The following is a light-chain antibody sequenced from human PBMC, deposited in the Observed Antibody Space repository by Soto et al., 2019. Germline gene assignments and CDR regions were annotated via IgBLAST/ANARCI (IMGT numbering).Light chain of an antibody. CDR3: LQYSNFPARVT. Sequence: DIQMTQSPSSLAASVGDRVTLTCQASQDIATYLNWYQQKPGKAPYLLIYDAANLETGVPSRFSGSGSGTHFTFTISILQLEDFAAYFCLQYSNFPARVTFGGGTKL. V-gene: IGKV1-33*01. CDR2: DAA. J-gene: IGKJ4*01. CDR1: QDIATY.